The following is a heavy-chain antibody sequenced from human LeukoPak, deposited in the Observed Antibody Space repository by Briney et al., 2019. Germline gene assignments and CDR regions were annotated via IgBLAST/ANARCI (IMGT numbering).Heavy chain of an antibody. J-gene: IGHJ4*02. Sequence: GGSLRLSCAASGFTFSSYGMHWVRQAPGKGLEWVAVISYDGSNKYYADSVKGRFTISRDNAKNSLYLQMNSLRAEDTAVYYCARVDDSSKWGQGTLVTVSS. V-gene: IGHV3-30*03. CDR2: ISYDGSNK. CDR1: GFTFSSYG. CDR3: ARVDDSSK. D-gene: IGHD3-22*01.